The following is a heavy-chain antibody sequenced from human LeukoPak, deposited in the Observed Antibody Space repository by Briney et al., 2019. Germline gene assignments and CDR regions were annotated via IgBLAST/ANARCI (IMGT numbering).Heavy chain of an antibody. J-gene: IGHJ4*02. V-gene: IGHV4-4*09. CDR1: GGSIRSYF. D-gene: IGHD6-13*01. Sequence: PSETLSLTCTVSGGSIRSYFWSWIRQPPGKGLEWIGYIYTSGSTNYNPSLKSRVTMSVDTSKNQFSLRLSSVTAADTAVYYCARHRSSPVPFDYWGQGTLVTVSS. CDR3: ARHRSSPVPFDY. CDR2: IYTSGST.